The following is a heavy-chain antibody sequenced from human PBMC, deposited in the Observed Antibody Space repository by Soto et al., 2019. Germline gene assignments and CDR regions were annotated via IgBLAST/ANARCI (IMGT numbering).Heavy chain of an antibody. CDR1: GFTFENYA. CDR3: AKDKLDSNYETYFDY. Sequence: EVQLVESGGGLVQPGRSLRLSCAASGFTFENYAMNWVRQAPGKGLEWVSGISWHGGNIGYADSVRGRFTISRDIAKNSLYLKMNSLRPEYTGLYYCAKDKLDSNYETYFDYWGQRTLVTVSS. J-gene: IGHJ4*02. V-gene: IGHV3-9*01. CDR2: ISWHGGNI. D-gene: IGHD4-4*01.